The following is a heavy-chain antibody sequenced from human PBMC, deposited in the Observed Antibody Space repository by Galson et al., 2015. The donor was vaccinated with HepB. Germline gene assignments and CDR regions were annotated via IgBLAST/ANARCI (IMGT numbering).Heavy chain of an antibody. D-gene: IGHD1-7*01. CDR1: GFTFSSYA. CDR2: ISGSGGST. CDR3: AKGRGITGTADGGYNWFDP. Sequence: SLRLSCAASGFTFSSYAMSWVRQAPGKGLEWVSAISGSGGSTYYADSVKGRFTISRDNSKNTPYLQMNSLRAEDTAVYYCAKGRGITGTADGGYNWFDPWGQGTLVTVSS. J-gene: IGHJ5*02. V-gene: IGHV3-23*01.